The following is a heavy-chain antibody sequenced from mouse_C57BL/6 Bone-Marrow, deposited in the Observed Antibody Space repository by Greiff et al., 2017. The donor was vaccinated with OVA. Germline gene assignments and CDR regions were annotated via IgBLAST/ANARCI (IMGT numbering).Heavy chain of an antibody. D-gene: IGHD1-1*01. Sequence: QVQLKESGPGLVAPSQSLSITCTVSGFSLTSYGVDWVRQSPGKGLEWLGVIWGVGSTNYNSALKSRLSISKDNSKSQVYNQKFKDKATLTADKASSTAYMQLSSLTSEDSAVYYCASYYYGSKSWFAYWGQGTLVTVSA. V-gene: IGHV2-6*01. CDR3: STAYMQLSSLTSEDSAVYYCASYYYGSKSWFAY. CDR1: GFSLTSYG. CDR2: IWGVGST. J-gene: IGHJ3*01.